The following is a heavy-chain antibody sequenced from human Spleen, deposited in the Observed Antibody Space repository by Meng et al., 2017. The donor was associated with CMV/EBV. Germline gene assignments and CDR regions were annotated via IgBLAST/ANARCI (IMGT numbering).Heavy chain of an antibody. J-gene: IGHJ4*02. CDR1: FTFSSYA. D-gene: IGHD3-9*01. Sequence: FTFSSYAMSWVRQAPGKGLEWVSAISGSGGSTYYADSVKGRSTISRDNSKNTLYLQMNSLRAEDTAVYYCAKDQYDILTGYKAGLFDYWGQGTLVTVSS. V-gene: IGHV3-23*01. CDR3: AKDQYDILTGYKAGLFDY. CDR2: ISGSGGST.